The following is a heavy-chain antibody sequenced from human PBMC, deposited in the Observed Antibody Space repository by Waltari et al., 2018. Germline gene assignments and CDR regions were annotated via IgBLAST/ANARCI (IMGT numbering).Heavy chain of an antibody. D-gene: IGHD6-13*01. J-gene: IGHJ5*02. CDR3: ARGPVWVNNWFDP. Sequence: QVQLQESGPGLVKPSGTLSLTCAVSGGSISSSNWWSWVRQPPGTGLEWIGEIYHSRSTNYNPSLKSRVTISVYKSKNQFSLKLSSVTAADTAVYYCARGPVWVNNWFDPWGQGTLVTVSS. V-gene: IGHV4-4*02. CDR1: GGSISSSNW. CDR2: IYHSRST.